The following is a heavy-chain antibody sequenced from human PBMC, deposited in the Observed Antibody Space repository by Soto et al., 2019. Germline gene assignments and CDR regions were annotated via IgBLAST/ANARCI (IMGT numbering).Heavy chain of an antibody. J-gene: IGHJ4*02. V-gene: IGHV3-23*01. CDR2: ISGSGDRT. CDR3: VKDDGGYPSTAPH. Sequence: EVQLLESGGGLVQPGGSLRISCAASGITISNYPMSWVRQAPGQGLDWVSGISGSGDRTYYVDSAKGRFSISKDISKNSLSLQLDSLGVEDTAVYFCVKDDGGYPSTAPHWGQGTLVTVSS. D-gene: IGHD3-22*01. CDR1: GITISNYP.